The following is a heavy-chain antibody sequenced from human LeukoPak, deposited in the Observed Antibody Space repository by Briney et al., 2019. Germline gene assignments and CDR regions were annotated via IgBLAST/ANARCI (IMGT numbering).Heavy chain of an antibody. CDR1: GGSISSYY. J-gene: IGHJ6*02. CDR3: ARMKEDYYYYGMDV. Sequence: SETLSLTCTVSGGSISSYYWSWIRQPPGKGLEWIGYIYYSGSTNYNPSLKSRVTISVDTSKNQFSLKLSSVTAADTAVYYRARMKEDYYYYGMDVWGQGTTVTVSS. V-gene: IGHV4-59*01. CDR2: IYYSGST.